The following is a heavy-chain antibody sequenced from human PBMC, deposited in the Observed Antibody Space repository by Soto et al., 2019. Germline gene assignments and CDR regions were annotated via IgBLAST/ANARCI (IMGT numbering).Heavy chain of an antibody. CDR3: ARSLRGYSYGPFDY. Sequence: QVQLQESGPGLVKPSETLSLTCTVSGGSISSDYWSWMRQPPGKGLEWIGYVYHSGSTNYNPSLKSRVTLSVDTSKNEFSLKVSSVTAADTAVYYCARSLRGYSYGPFDYWGQGTLVTVSS. CDR1: GGSISSDY. J-gene: IGHJ4*02. V-gene: IGHV4-59*01. D-gene: IGHD5-18*01. CDR2: VYHSGST.